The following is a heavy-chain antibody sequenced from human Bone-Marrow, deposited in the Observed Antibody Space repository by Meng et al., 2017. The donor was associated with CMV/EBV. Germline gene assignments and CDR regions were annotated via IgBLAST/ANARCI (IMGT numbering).Heavy chain of an antibody. Sequence: EVQLLGSGGGLVQPGGSLRLSCAASGFTFSDYAMGWVRQAPGKGLEWVSAILDTGGTTYYADSVKGRFTISRDNSQNTLYLQMNSLRAEDTAVYYCAKDARSGWNFDYWGQGTLVTVSS. D-gene: IGHD6-19*01. CDR1: GFTFSDYA. V-gene: IGHV3-23*01. J-gene: IGHJ4*02. CDR3: AKDARSGWNFDY. CDR2: ILDTGGTT.